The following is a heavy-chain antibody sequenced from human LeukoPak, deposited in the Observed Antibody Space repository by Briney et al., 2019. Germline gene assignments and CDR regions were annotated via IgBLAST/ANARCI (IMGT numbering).Heavy chain of an antibody. CDR1: GGTFSGFW. CDR2: INHSGST. CDR3: ARIYYCSRASCYTKYV. D-gene: IGHD2-2*02. J-gene: IGHJ6*02. Sequence: PSETLTLSCAAYGGTFSGFWRSWIRQPPGKGLEWIGEINHSGSTNYNPSLKSRVTISVDTSKNQFSLKLSSVTAADTAVYYCARIYYCSRASCYTKYVRGQGTTVTVSS. V-gene: IGHV4-34*08.